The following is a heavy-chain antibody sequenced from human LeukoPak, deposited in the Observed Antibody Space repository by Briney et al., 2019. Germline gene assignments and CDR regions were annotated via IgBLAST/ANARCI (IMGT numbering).Heavy chain of an antibody. CDR2: ISSSSSYI. D-gene: IGHD6-19*01. J-gene: IGHJ4*02. V-gene: IGHV3-21*01. CDR1: GFTFSSYS. Sequence: GGSLRLSCAASGFTFSSYSMNWVRQAPGKGLEWVSSISSSSSYIYYADSVKGRFTISRDNAKNSLYLQMNSLRAEDTAVYYCARAIAVAGTNYWGQGALVTVSS. CDR3: ARAIAVAGTNY.